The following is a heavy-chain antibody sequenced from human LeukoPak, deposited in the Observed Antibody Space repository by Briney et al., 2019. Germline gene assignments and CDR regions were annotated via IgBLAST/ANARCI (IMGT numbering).Heavy chain of an antibody. CDR2: ISGSGGST. Sequence: GGSLRLSCAASGFTFSSYAMSWVRQAPGEGLEWVSAISGSGGSTYYADSVKGRFTISRDNSKNTLYLQMNSLRAEDTAVYYCAKARHGEKREPADFDYWGQGTLVTVSS. J-gene: IGHJ4*02. CDR1: GFTFSSYA. V-gene: IGHV3-23*01. CDR3: AKARHGEKREPADFDY. D-gene: IGHD2-21*01.